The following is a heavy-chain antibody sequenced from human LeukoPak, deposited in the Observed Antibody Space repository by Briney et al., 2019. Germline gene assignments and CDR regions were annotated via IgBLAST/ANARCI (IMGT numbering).Heavy chain of an antibody. V-gene: IGHV3-48*01. CDR1: GFTFSSYS. D-gene: IGHD5-12*01. CDR3: ARETLNSGYDYGFDY. CDR2: ISSSSSTI. J-gene: IGHJ4*02. Sequence: PGGSLRLSCAASGFTFSSYSMNWVRQAPGKGLEWVSYISSSSSTIYYADSVKGRFTISRDNAKNSLYLQMNSLRAEDTAAYYCARETLNSGYDYGFDYWGQGTLVTVSS.